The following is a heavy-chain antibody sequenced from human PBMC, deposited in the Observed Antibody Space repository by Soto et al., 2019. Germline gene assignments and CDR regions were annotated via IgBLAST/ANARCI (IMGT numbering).Heavy chain of an antibody. CDR2: ISPASGDT. V-gene: IGHV1-2*02. CDR3: ARGEYRYGPYFFDS. Sequence: GASVKVSCKASGYTFTGYYMHWVRQAPGQGLEWMGWISPASGDTMYAQNFQGRVTMTRDTSISTAYMVLIRLTSDATAVYSCARGEYRYGPYFFDSGCPGTLVTAST. J-gene: IGHJ4*02. D-gene: IGHD5-18*01. CDR1: GYTFTGYY.